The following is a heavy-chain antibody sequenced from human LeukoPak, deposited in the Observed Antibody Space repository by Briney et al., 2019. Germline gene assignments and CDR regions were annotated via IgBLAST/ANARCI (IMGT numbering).Heavy chain of an antibody. V-gene: IGHV1-18*01. J-gene: IGHJ3*02. CDR3: AREASMVGATRAFDI. CDR1: GYTFTSYG. Sequence: AASVKVSCKASGYTFTSYGISWVRQAPGQGLEWMGWISAYNGNTNYAQKLQGRVTMTTDTSTSTAYMELRSLRSDDTAVYYCAREASMVGATRAFDIWGQGTMVTVSS. D-gene: IGHD1-26*01. CDR2: ISAYNGNT.